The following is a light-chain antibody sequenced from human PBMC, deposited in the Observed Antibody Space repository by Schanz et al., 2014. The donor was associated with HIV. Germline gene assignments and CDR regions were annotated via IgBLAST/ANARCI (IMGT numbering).Light chain of an antibody. CDR3: SSYTSSSTLYV. CDR2: YDG. CDR1: NIGSES. Sequence: SYELTQPPSVSVAPGKTARITCGGTNIGSESVHWYQQKPGQAPVVVMYYDGDRPSGIPERFSGSNSGNTATLTISGLQAEDEADYYCSSYTSSSTLYVFGTGTKLTVL. J-gene: IGLJ1*01. V-gene: IGLV3-21*01.